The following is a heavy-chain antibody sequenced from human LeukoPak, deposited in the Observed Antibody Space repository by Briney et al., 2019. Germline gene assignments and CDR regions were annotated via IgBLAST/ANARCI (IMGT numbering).Heavy chain of an antibody. Sequence: GGSLRLSCAASGFTFSSYAMTWVRQAPGKGLEWVSDISGSGGSTYYADSVKGRFTISRDNSKNTLYLQMNSLIVEDTAVSYCAKDLRGGSTRVVPAANPFDPWGQGTLVTVSS. CDR3: AKDLRGGSTRVVPAANPFDP. V-gene: IGHV3-23*01. D-gene: IGHD2-2*01. CDR2: ISGSGGST. J-gene: IGHJ5*02. CDR1: GFTFSSYA.